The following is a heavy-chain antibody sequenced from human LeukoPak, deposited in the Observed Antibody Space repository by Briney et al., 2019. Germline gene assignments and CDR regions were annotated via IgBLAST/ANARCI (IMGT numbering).Heavy chain of an antibody. J-gene: IGHJ3*02. Sequence: ASVKVSCKASGYSFTGYYIHWVRQAPGQGLEWMGCINPNSGGTNCAQKFQGTVTMTRDTSITTAYMELSRLTSDDTAVYYCARAVVIFQRGAFDIWGQGTVVTVSS. CDR1: GYSFTGYY. V-gene: IGHV1-2*02. CDR2: INPNSGGT. CDR3: ARAVVIFQRGAFDI. D-gene: IGHD3-22*01.